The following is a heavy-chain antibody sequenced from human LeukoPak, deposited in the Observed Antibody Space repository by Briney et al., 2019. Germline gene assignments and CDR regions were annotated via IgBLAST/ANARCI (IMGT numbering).Heavy chain of an antibody. V-gene: IGHV4-59*12. CDR2: ISYSGST. CDR1: GGSIGSYY. CDR3: ARWDFAMGAALDY. Sequence: SETLSLTCTVSGGSIGSYYWGWIRQPPGKGLEWIGYISYSGSTNYNPSLKSRVTISVDKSKNQFSLKLSSVTAADTAVYYCARWDFAMGAALDYWGQGTLVTVSS. J-gene: IGHJ4*02. D-gene: IGHD5-18*01.